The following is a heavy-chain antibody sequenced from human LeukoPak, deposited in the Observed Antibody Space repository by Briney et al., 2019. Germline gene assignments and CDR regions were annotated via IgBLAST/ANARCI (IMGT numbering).Heavy chain of an antibody. Sequence: ASVKVSCKASGYTFTSYDINWVRQATGQGLEWMGWMNPNSGNTGYAQKFQGRVTITRNTSISTAYMELSSLRSEDTAVYYCARGSALRYFDWLLFESPEEYYFDYWGQGTLVTVSS. CDR1: GYTFTSYD. V-gene: IGHV1-8*01. CDR3: ARGSALRYFDWLLFESPEEYYFDY. CDR2: MNPNSGNT. D-gene: IGHD3-9*01. J-gene: IGHJ4*02.